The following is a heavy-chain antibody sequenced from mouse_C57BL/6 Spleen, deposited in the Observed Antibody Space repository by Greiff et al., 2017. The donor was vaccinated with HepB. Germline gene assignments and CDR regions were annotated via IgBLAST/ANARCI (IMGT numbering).Heavy chain of an antibody. J-gene: IGHJ4*01. CDR1: GFTFTDYY. D-gene: IGHD2-2*01. V-gene: IGHV7-3*01. Sequence: EVKLMESGGGLVQPGGSLSLSCAASGFTFTDYYMSWVRQPPGKALEWLGFIRNKANGYTTEYSASVKGRFTISRDNSQSILYLQMNALRAEDSATYYGARYGGLRRGDYAMDYWGQGTSVTVSS. CDR3: ARYGGLRRGDYAMDY. CDR2: IRNKANGYTT.